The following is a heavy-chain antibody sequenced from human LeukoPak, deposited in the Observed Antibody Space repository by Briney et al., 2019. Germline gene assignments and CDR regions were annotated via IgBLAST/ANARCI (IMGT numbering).Heavy chain of an antibody. CDR3: ARDTSYYDSSGYYPEGGPDAFDI. CDR1: GGSISSYY. Sequence: PSETLSLTCTVSGGSISSYYWSWIRQPAGKGLEWIGRIYTSGSTNYNPSLKSRVTMSVDTSKNQFSLKLSSVTAEDTAVYYCARDTSYYDSSGYYPEGGPDAFDIWGQGTMVTVSS. CDR2: IYTSGST. D-gene: IGHD3-22*01. J-gene: IGHJ3*02. V-gene: IGHV4-4*07.